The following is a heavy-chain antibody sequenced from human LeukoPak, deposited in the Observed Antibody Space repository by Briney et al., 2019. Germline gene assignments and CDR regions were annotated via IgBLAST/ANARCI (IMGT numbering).Heavy chain of an antibody. J-gene: IGHJ3*02. Sequence: ASVKVSCKXSGYTFTSYDINWVRQATGQGLEWMGWMNPNSGNTGYSQKLQGRVTMTRNTSISTAYMELSSLRSEDTAVYYCARVPTPGLDAFDIWGQGTMVTVSS. CDR2: MNPNSGNT. CDR1: GYTFTSYD. V-gene: IGHV1-8*01. CDR3: ARVPTPGLDAFDI.